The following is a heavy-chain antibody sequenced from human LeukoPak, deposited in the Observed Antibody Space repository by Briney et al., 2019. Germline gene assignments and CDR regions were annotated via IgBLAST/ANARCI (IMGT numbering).Heavy chain of an antibody. CDR2: NYHTGPT. D-gene: IGHD3-10*01. CDR3: ARAVQSTYYYGSGSYNDY. V-gene: IGHV4-59*12. CDR1: GGSIKPYY. Sequence: SETLSLTCTVSGGSIKPYYWNWIRQSPGKGLQWIGYNYHTGPTNYNPSLKSRVTISLDTSKNQFSLKLSSVTAADTAVYYCARAVQSTYYYGSGSYNDYWGQGTLVTVSS. J-gene: IGHJ4*02.